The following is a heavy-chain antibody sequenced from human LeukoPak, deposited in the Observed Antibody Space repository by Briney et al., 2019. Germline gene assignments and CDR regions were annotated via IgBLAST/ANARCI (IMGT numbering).Heavy chain of an antibody. V-gene: IGHV3-23*01. J-gene: IGHJ4*02. Sequence: GSLRLSCAASGFTFSNYAMSWVRQAPGKGLEWVSALSGSGGSTYYADSVKGRSTISRDNSKNTLYLQMNSLRPEDTAVYYCARDRHVYYDILTGYASYFEYWGQGALVTVSS. CDR1: GFTFSNYA. CDR2: LSGSGGST. D-gene: IGHD3-9*01. CDR3: ARDRHVYYDILTGYASYFEY.